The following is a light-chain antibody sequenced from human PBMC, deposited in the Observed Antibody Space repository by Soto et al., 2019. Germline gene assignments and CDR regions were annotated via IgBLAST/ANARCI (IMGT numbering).Light chain of an antibody. V-gene: IGLV2-18*02. CDR3: SSYTSSSTXV. CDR1: SRDVGSYNR. J-gene: IGLJ1*01. Sequence: QSVLTQPPSVSGSPGQSGTVSCTGTSRDVGSYNRVSWYQQSPGTAPKLMIYEVSDRPSGVPDRFSGSRSGNTASLTISGLQAEDEADYYCSSYTSSSTXVFGTGTKVTVL. CDR2: EVS.